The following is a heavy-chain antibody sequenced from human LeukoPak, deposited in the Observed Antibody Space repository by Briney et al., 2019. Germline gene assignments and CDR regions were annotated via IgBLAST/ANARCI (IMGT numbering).Heavy chain of an antibody. D-gene: IGHD3-10*01. J-gene: IGHJ3*01. Sequence: SETLSLTCTVSGGSLSSYYWSWIRQPAGKGLEWIGRIYSSGSTNYNPSLESRVTMSLDTSENQFSLNLRPMTAADTALYYCARGAYYGSGNVFDLWGQGTMVTVSS. CDR3: ARGAYYGSGNVFDL. CDR1: GGSLSSYY. V-gene: IGHV4-4*07. CDR2: IYSSGST.